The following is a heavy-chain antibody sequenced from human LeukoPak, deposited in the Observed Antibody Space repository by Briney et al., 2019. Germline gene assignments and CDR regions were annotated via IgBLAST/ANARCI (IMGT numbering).Heavy chain of an antibody. CDR1: GFTFSDYY. D-gene: IGHD3-22*01. Sequence: GGSLRLSCAASGFTFSDYYMSWIRQAPGKGLEWVSFISSSGTTIHYADSVKGRFTISRDNAKNSLYLQMNSLRAEDTAVYYCARLYDGSAYHADHFDYWGQGTLVTVSS. V-gene: IGHV3-11*04. J-gene: IGHJ4*02. CDR3: ARLYDGSAYHADHFDY. CDR2: ISSSGTTI.